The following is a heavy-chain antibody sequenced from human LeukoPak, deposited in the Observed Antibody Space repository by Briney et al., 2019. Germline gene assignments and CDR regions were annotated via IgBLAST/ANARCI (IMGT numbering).Heavy chain of an antibody. J-gene: IGHJ3*02. CDR3: ARDRDRFTVVYAFDI. Sequence: SVKVSCKASGGTFSSYAISWVRQAPGQGLEWMGGTIPIFGTANYAQKFQGRVTTTTDESTSTAYMELSSLRSEDTAVYYCARDRDRFTVVYAFDIWGQGTMVTVSS. V-gene: IGHV1-69*05. CDR2: TIPIFGTA. D-gene: IGHD4-23*01. CDR1: GGTFSSYA.